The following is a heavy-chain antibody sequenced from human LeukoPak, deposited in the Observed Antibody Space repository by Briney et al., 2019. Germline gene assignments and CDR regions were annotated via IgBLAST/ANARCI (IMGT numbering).Heavy chain of an antibody. V-gene: IGHV3-20*04. CDR3: ARDSWSSRGAFDS. J-gene: IGHJ3*02. CDR2: INCYGGST. D-gene: IGHD6-25*01. Sequence: SGGSLRLSCAASGFTFDDYGMSWVRHAPGGGREWVFAINCYGGSTCYLASVKGRFTISRDNAKNSLYLQMNSLRAEDTALYYCARDSWSSRGAFDSWGQGTMVTVS. CDR1: GFTFDDYG.